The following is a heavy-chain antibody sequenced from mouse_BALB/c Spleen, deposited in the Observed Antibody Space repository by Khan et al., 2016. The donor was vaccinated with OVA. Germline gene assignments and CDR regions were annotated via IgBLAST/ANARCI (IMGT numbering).Heavy chain of an antibody. CDR3: ARGSGNSRFAY. CDR1: GYSFTDFA. CDR2: ISTYYGDD. V-gene: IGHV1S137*01. D-gene: IGHD1-3*01. Sequence: QVQLKQSGAELVRPGVSVRISCKGSGYSFTDFAMHWVKQSHAKSLEWIGVISTYYGDDDYNQKFRGKATMTVDKSSSTAYMELARLTSEDSAIYYCARGSGNSRFAYWGQGTLVTVSA. J-gene: IGHJ3*01.